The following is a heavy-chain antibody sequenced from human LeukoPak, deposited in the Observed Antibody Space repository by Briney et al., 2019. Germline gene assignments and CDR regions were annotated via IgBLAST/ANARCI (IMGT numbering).Heavy chain of an antibody. J-gene: IGHJ6*03. CDR2: INTNTGNP. CDR3: ARPYCSSTSCLYYYMDV. CDR1: GYTFTSYA. Sequence: GASVKVSCKASGYTFTSYAMNWVRQAPGQGLEWMGWINTNTGNPTYAQGFTGRFVFSLDTSVSTAYLQISSLKAEDTAVYYCARPYCSSTSCLYYYMDVWGKGTTVTVSS. D-gene: IGHD2-2*01. V-gene: IGHV7-4-1*02.